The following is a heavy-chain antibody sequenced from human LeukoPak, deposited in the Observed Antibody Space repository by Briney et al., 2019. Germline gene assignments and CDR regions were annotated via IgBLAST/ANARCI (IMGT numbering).Heavy chain of an antibody. Sequence: PGGSLRLSCAASGFTFSNAWMSWVRQAPGKGLEWVGRIKSKTDGGTTDYAAPVKGRFTISRDDSKNTLYLQMNSLKTEDTAVYYCTTFSVDEAAFDIWGQGTMVTVSS. CDR3: TTFSVDEAAFDI. J-gene: IGHJ3*02. CDR1: GFTFSNAW. D-gene: IGHD3/OR15-3a*01. V-gene: IGHV3-15*01. CDR2: IKSKTDGGTT.